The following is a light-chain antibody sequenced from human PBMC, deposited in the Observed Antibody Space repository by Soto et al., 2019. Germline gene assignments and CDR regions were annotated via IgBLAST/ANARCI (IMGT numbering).Light chain of an antibody. V-gene: IGLV2-14*01. CDR1: NIDVGGYNY. CDR2: DVS. Sequence: QSALTQPASVSGSPGQSITISCTGNNIDVGGYNYVSWYQQHPGKSPKLMIYDVSNRPSGVSNRFSGSKSGNTASLTLSGLQAEYEADYYCCSYTSSILGVFGGGTKLTVL. CDR3: CSYTSSILGV. J-gene: IGLJ2*01.